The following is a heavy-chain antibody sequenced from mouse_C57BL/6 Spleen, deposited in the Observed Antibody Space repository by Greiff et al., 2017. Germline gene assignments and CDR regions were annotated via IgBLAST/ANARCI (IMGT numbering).Heavy chain of an antibody. CDR2: IDPETGGT. Sequence: VQLQQSGAELVRPGASVTLSCKASGYTFTDYEMHWVKQTPVHGLEWIGAIDPETGGTAYNQKFKGKAILTADKSSSTAYMELRSLTSEDSAVYYCTRRIYDGYYAMDYWGQGTSVTVSS. CDR3: TRRIYDGYYAMDY. CDR1: GYTFTDYE. D-gene: IGHD2-3*01. V-gene: IGHV1-15*01. J-gene: IGHJ4*01.